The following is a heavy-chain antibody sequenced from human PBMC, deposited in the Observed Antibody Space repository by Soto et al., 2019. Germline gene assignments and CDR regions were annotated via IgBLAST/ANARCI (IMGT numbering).Heavy chain of an antibody. CDR2: IYYSGST. Sequence: QVQLQESGPGLVKPSQTLSLTCTVSGGSISSGGYYWSWIRQHPGKGLEWIGYIYYSGSTYYNPSLKSRVTISVDPYKNQFSLKLSSVTAADTAVYYCARGDTGYYYYMDVWGKGTTVTVSS. CDR1: GGSISSGGYY. V-gene: IGHV4-31*03. D-gene: IGHD1-26*01. J-gene: IGHJ6*03. CDR3: ARGDTGYYYYMDV.